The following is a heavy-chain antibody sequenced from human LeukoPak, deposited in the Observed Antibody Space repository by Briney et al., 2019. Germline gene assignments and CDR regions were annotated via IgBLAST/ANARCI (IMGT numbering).Heavy chain of an antibody. CDR1: GFTFSSYA. V-gene: IGHV3-23*01. Sequence: GGSLRLSCAASGFTFSSYAMSWVRQAPGKGLEWGSAISGSGGSTYYADSVKGRFTISRDNSKNTLYLQMNSLRAEDTAVYYCAKRVTYYYDSSGSSYDAFDIWGQGTMVTVSS. CDR2: ISGSGGST. D-gene: IGHD3-22*01. J-gene: IGHJ3*02. CDR3: AKRVTYYYDSSGSSYDAFDI.